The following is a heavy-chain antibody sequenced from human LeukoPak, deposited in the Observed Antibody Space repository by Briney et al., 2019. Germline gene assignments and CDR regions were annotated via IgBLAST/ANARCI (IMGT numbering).Heavy chain of an antibody. CDR3: ARTPGSYYHYYYGMGV. J-gene: IGHJ6*02. D-gene: IGHD1-26*01. CDR1: GFTFSSYS. V-gene: IGHV3-21*04. Sequence: GGSLRLSCAASGFTFSSYSMNWVRQAPGKGLEWVSSISSSSSYIYYADSVKGRFTISRDNAKNSLYLQMNSLRADDTAVYYCARTPGSYYHYYYGMGVWGQGTTVTVSS. CDR2: ISSSSSYI.